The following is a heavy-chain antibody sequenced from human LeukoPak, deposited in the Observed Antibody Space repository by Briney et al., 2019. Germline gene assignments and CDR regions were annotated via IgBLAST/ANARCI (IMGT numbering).Heavy chain of an antibody. Sequence: ASVKVSCKASGGTFSSYAISWVRQAPGQGLEWMGGIIPIFGTANYAQKFQGRVTMTTDTSTSTAYMELRSLRSDDTAVYYCARDLPRVSTTADYWGQGTLVTVSS. D-gene: IGHD1-14*01. CDR3: ARDLPRVSTTADY. V-gene: IGHV1-69*05. CDR2: IIPIFGTA. J-gene: IGHJ4*02. CDR1: GGTFSSYA.